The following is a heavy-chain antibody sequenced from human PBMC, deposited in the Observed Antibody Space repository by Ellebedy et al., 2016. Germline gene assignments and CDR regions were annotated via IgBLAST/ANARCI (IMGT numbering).Heavy chain of an antibody. D-gene: IGHD2-2*01. V-gene: IGHV1-69*04. CDR2: IIPILGIA. Sequence: SVKVSCXASGYTFTSYGISWVRQAPGQGLEWMGRIIPILGIANYAQKFQGRVTITADKSTSTAYMELSSLRSEDTAVYYCARSHSTSCIDYWGQGTLVTVSS. CDR1: GYTFTSYG. CDR3: ARSHSTSCIDY. J-gene: IGHJ4*02.